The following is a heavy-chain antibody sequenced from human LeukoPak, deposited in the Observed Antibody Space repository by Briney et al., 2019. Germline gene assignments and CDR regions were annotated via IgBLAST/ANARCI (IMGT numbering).Heavy chain of an antibody. CDR2: ISFDGSNK. J-gene: IGHJ4*02. V-gene: IGHV3-30*09. CDR1: GFTFSSYA. Sequence: QPGWSLRLSCAASGFTFSSYAIHWVRQAPGKGLEWVSLISFDGSNKYYADSVKGRFAISRDNSKNTLYLQMNSLRPEDTAVYYCARGNGLSSGWYEFDFWGQGALVAVSS. CDR3: ARGNGLSSGWYEFDF. D-gene: IGHD6-19*01.